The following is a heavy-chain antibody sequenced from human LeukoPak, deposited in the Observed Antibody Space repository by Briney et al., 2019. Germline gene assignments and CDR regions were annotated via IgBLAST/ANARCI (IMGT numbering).Heavy chain of an antibody. CDR3: ARDVYSGYFSRRYNWFDP. CDR1: GGTFSSYA. D-gene: IGHD5-12*01. Sequence: ASVKVSCKASGGTFSSYAISWVRQAPGQGLEWMGGIIPIFGTANYAQKFQGRVTITADESTSTAYMELSGLRSEDTAVYYCARDVYSGYFSRRYNWFDPWGQGTLVTVSS. V-gene: IGHV1-69*13. CDR2: IIPIFGTA. J-gene: IGHJ5*02.